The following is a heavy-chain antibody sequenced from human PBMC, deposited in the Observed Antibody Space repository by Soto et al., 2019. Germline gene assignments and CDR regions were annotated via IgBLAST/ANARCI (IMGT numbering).Heavy chain of an antibody. D-gene: IGHD3-10*01. CDR3: AREGYYGSGTYNWFDP. J-gene: IGHJ5*02. V-gene: IGHV1-3*04. Sequence: ASVKVSCKASGYTITTYTMHWVRQAPGQRLEWMGWINTGNGNTQYSQKFQGRVTITRDTSASTAYMELSSLRSEDTAVYYCAREGYYGSGTYNWFDPWGQGTLVTVSS. CDR1: GYTITTYT. CDR2: INTGNGNT.